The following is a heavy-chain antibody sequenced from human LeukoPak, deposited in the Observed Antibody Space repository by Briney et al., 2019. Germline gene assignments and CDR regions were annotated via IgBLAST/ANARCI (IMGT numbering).Heavy chain of an antibody. V-gene: IGHV3-11*06. CDR1: GFTFSDYY. Sequence: GGSLRLSCAASGFTFSDYYMSWIRQAPGKGLEWVSYISSSSSYTNYPDSVKGRFTISRDNAKNSLYLQMNSLRAEDTAVYYCASMGGRLRYFDWLLPFDYWGQGTLVTVSS. CDR3: ASMGGRLRYFDWLLPFDY. D-gene: IGHD3-9*01. CDR2: ISSSSSYT. J-gene: IGHJ4*02.